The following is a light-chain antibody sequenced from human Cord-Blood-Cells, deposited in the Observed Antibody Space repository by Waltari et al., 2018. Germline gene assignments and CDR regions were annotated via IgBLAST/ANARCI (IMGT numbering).Light chain of an antibody. J-gene: IGKJ4*01. Sequence: EIVMTQSPATLSVSPGERATLSCRASQSVSSNLAWYPQKPGQAPRLLIYGASTRATGIPARFSGSGSGTEFTLTISSLQSEDFAVYDCQQYNNWLTFGGGTKVEIK. V-gene: IGKV3-15*01. CDR3: QQYNNWLT. CDR2: GAS. CDR1: QSVSSN.